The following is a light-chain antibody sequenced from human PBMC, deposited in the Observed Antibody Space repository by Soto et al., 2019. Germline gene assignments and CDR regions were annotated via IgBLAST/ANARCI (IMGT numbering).Light chain of an antibody. CDR1: QSIHTS. CDR3: QQRNVWPPIT. J-gene: IGKJ5*01. CDR2: DST. V-gene: IGKV3-11*01. Sequence: VLTQSPATLSLSPGERGSLSCRASQSIHTSLAWYQQKPGQPPRLVVYDSTLRANGVPDRFGGSRSGTEFTLTINNLEPEDFAVYYCQQRNVWPPITFGQGTRLEI.